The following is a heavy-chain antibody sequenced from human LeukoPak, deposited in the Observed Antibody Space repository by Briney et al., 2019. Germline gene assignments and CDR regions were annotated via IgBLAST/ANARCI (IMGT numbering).Heavy chain of an antibody. J-gene: IGHJ4*02. CDR1: GFTFSSYG. V-gene: IGHV3-30*02. CDR2: IRYDGSNK. Sequence: PGGSLRLSCAAFGFTFSSYGMHWVRQAPGKGLEWVAFIRYDGSNKYYADSVKGRFTISRDNSKNTLYLQMNSLRAEDTAVFYCAKVGGEYSSSLGVSFDYWGQGTLVTVSS. D-gene: IGHD6-6*01. CDR3: AKVGGEYSSSLGVSFDY.